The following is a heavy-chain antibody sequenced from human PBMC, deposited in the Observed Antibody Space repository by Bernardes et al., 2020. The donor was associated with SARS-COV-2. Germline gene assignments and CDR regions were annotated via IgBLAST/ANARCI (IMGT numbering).Heavy chain of an antibody. CDR1: GYSFTSYW. V-gene: IGHV5-51*01. Sequence: GESLKISCKGSGYSFTSYWIGWVRQMPGQGLEWMGIIYPGDSDTRYSPSFQGQVTISADKSISTAYLQWSSLKASDTAMYYCARLNSNYVGGYYYYGMDVWGQGTTVTVSS. CDR3: ARLNSNYVGGYYYYGMDV. J-gene: IGHJ6*02. D-gene: IGHD4-4*01. CDR2: IYPGDSDT.